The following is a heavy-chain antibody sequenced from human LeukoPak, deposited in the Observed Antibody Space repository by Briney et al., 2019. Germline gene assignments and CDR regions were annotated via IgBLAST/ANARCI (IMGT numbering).Heavy chain of an antibody. Sequence: GGSLRLSCTASGFTFSTYNMNWVRQAPGKGLEWVSYISSSSSTIYYADSVKGRFTISRDNAKNSLYLQMSSLRAEDTALYYCARVAPGGSFYYFDYWGQGTLVTVSS. D-gene: IGHD2/OR15-2a*01. CDR1: GFTFSTYN. V-gene: IGHV3-48*01. J-gene: IGHJ4*02. CDR2: ISSSSSTI. CDR3: ARVAPGGSFYYFDY.